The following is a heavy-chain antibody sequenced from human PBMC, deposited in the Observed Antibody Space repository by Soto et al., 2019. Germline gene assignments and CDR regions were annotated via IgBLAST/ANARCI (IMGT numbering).Heavy chain of an antibody. CDR2: IIPILGIA. CDR1: ACTVSRYT. Sequence: PSVKVSCKAAACTVSRYTISWVRQAPGQGLEWMGRIIPILGIANYAQKFQGRVTITADKSTSTAYMELSSLRSEDAAVYYCARDLFDPWGQGTLVTVSS. J-gene: IGHJ5*02. V-gene: IGHV1-69*04. CDR3: ARDLFDP.